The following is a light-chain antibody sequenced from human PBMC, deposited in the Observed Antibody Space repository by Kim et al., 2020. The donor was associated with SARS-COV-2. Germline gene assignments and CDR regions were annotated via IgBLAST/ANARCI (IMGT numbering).Light chain of an antibody. CDR1: PSVRTN. V-gene: IGKV3-15*01. CDR2: AAS. J-gene: IGKJ2*01. CDR3: QHYNNWPYT. Sequence: SVSLGDSATLSCRASPSVRTNLAWYQHKPGQAPRLLISAASTRATGIPARFSGSGSETEFTLTISSLQSEDVALYFCQHYNNWPYTFGQGTTLEIK.